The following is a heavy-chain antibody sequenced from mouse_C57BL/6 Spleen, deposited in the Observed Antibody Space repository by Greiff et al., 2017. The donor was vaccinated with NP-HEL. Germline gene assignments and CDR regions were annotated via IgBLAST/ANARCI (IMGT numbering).Heavy chain of an antibody. D-gene: IGHD2-4*01. J-gene: IGHJ2*01. CDR3: ARPDYDKGGGYFDY. V-gene: IGHV5-6*01. CDR1: GFTFSSYG. Sequence: EVQRVESGGDLVKPGGSLKLSCAASGFTFSSYGMSWVRQTPDKRLEWVATISSGGSYTYYPDSVKGRFTISRDNAKNTLYLQMSSLKSEDTAMYYCARPDYDKGGGYFDYWGQGTTLTVSS. CDR2: ISSGGSYT.